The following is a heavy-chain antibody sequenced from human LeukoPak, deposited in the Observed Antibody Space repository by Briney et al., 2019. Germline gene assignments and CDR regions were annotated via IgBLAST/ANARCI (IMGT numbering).Heavy chain of an antibody. D-gene: IGHD6-19*01. Sequence: GASVKVSCKASGYTFTSYGISWVRQAPGQGLEWMGWSSAYNGNTNYAQKLQGGVTMTTDTSTSTAYMELRSLRSDDTAVYYCARGGNSGWRTPNDDYCGQGTLVTVSS. V-gene: IGHV1-18*01. CDR3: ARGGNSGWRTPNDDY. CDR2: SSAYNGNT. J-gene: IGHJ4*02. CDR1: GYTFTSYG.